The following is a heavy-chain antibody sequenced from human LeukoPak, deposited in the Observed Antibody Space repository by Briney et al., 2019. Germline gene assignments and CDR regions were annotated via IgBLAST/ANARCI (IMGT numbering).Heavy chain of an antibody. CDR1: GFTFDDYA. J-gene: IGHJ6*03. V-gene: IGHV3-21*04. Sequence: PGRSLRLSCAASGFTFDDYAMHWVRQAPGKGLEWVSYISGSSTYIYYADSVKGRFTISRDNAKNSLYLQMNSLRAEDTAVYYCARDGVPYYYYYYYMDVWGKGTTVTVSS. D-gene: IGHD2-2*01. CDR3: ARDGVPYYYYYYYMDV. CDR2: ISGSSTYI.